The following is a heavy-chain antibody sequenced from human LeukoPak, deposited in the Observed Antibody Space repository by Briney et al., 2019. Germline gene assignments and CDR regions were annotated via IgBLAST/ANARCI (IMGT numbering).Heavy chain of an antibody. CDR3: ASGVHYYDSSGYWNY. Sequence: PSETLSLTCTVSGGSISSYYWSWIRQPPGKGLEWIGYIYYSGSTNYNPSLKSRVTISVDTSKNQFSLKLSSVTAADTAVYYCASGVHYYDSSGYWNYWGQGTLVTVSS. D-gene: IGHD3-22*01. V-gene: IGHV4-59*01. CDR1: GGSISSYY. J-gene: IGHJ4*02. CDR2: IYYSGST.